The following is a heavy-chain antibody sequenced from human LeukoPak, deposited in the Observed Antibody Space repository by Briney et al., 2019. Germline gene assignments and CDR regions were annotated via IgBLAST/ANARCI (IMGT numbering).Heavy chain of an antibody. Sequence: ASVKLSCKASGYTFTSYYIHWVRQAPGQGLEWMGIINPSGGSSTYAQKFHARVTMTRDTSTSTVYMELSSLRSEDTAVYFCARWRGGSVWFDPWGQGTLVTVCS. CDR2: INPSGGSS. CDR1: GYTFTSYY. J-gene: IGHJ5*02. D-gene: IGHD2-15*01. V-gene: IGHV1-46*01. CDR3: ARWRGGSVWFDP.